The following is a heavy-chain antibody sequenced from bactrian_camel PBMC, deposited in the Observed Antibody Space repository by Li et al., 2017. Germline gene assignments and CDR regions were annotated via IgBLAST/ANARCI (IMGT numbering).Heavy chain of an antibody. J-gene: IGHJ4*01. CDR1: GRTFRNYC. V-gene: IGHV3S53*01. CDR3: AARMTYCSFTYLVTAGD. Sequence: HVQLVESGGGSVQAGGSLRLSCEVSGRTFRNYCMGWFRQAPGKEREGVAHITGDAGPTYAESVQGRFTISQDNDKNTLYLQMDALKPEDTATYYCAARMTYCSFTYLVTAGDRGQGTQVTVS. CDR2: ITGDAGP. D-gene: IGHD2*01.